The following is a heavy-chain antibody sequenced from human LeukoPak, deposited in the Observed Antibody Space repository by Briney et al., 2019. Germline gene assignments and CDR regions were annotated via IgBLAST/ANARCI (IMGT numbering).Heavy chain of an antibody. D-gene: IGHD3-22*01. CDR3: ARGSYYDSSGYLPRYYYYYGMDV. J-gene: IGHJ6*02. Sequence: PSETLSLTCAVYGGSFSGYYWSWIRQPPGKGLEWIGEINHSGSTNYNPSLKSRVTISVDTSKNQFSLKLSSVTAADTAVYYCARGSYYDSSGYLPRYYYYYGMDVWGQGTTVTVSS. CDR2: INHSGST. CDR1: GGSFSGYY. V-gene: IGHV4-34*01.